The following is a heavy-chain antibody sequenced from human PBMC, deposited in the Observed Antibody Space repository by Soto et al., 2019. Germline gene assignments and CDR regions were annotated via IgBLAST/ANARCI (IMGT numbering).Heavy chain of an antibody. CDR3: ARDKDPRPDYSSSWYGIYDY. CDR1: GFTFSSYA. V-gene: IGHV3-30-3*01. J-gene: IGHJ4*02. D-gene: IGHD6-13*01. Sequence: GGSLRLSCAASGFTFSSYAMHWVRQAPGKGLEWVAVISYDGSNKYYADSVKGRFTISRDNSKNTLYLQMNSLRAEDTAVYYCARDKDPRPDYSSSWYGIYDYWGQGTLVTVSS. CDR2: ISYDGSNK.